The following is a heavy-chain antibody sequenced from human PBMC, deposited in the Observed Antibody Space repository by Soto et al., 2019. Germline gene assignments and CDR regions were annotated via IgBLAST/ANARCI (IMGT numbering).Heavy chain of an antibody. CDR3: AKEDFGSSWSDFDY. J-gene: IGHJ4*02. D-gene: IGHD6-13*01. CDR1: GFTFDDYA. Sequence: EVQLVESGGGLVQPGRSLRLSCAASGFTFDDYAMHWVRQAPGKGLEWVSGISWNSGSIGYADSVKGRFTISRDNAKNSLYLQMNSLRAEDTALYYCAKEDFGSSWSDFDYWGQGTLVTVSS. V-gene: IGHV3-9*01. CDR2: ISWNSGSI.